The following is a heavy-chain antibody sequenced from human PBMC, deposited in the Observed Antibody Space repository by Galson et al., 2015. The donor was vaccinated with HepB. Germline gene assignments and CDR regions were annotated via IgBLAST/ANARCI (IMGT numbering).Heavy chain of an antibody. D-gene: IGHD1-1*01. V-gene: IGHV3-30*18. CDR3: AKDPLAGTTSFHYYYYMDV. Sequence: SLRLSCAASGFTFSSYGMHWVRQAPGKGLEWVAVISYDGSNKYYADSVKGRFTISRDNSKDTLYLQMNSLRAEDTAVYYCAKDPLAGTTSFHYYYYMDVWGKGTTVTVSS. CDR1: GFTFSSYG. CDR2: ISYDGSNK. J-gene: IGHJ6*03.